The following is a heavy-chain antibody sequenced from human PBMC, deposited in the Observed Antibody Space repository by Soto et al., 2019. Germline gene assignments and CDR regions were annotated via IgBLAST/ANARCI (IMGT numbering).Heavy chain of an antibody. J-gene: IGHJ4*02. CDR2: VSGSGGST. CDR1: GFTFSSYA. D-gene: IGHD6-13*01. V-gene: IGHV3-23*01. CDR3: AKAEMYSSSCFDY. Sequence: PGGSLRLSCAASGFTFSSYAMSWVRQAPGKGLEWVSAVSGSGGSTYYADSVKGRFTISRDNSKNTLYLQMNSLRAEDTAVYYCAKAEMYSSSCFDYWGQGTLVTVSS.